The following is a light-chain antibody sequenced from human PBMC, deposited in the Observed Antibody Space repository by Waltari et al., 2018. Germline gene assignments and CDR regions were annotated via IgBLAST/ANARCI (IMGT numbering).Light chain of an antibody. Sequence: DIQMTQSPSSLSASVGDRVAITCRASQSVSSWLAWYQQKPGKAPRLLIYKASSLESGVSSRFSGSGSGTELTLTISGLQPDDFATYYCQQYKGYPWTFGQGTKVEI. V-gene: IGKV1-5*03. CDR1: QSVSSW. CDR3: QQYKGYPWT. CDR2: KAS. J-gene: IGKJ1*01.